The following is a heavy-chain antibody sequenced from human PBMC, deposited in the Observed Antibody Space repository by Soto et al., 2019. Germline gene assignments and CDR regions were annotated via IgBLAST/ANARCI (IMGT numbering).Heavy chain of an antibody. CDR2: ISSSSSTI. Sequence: EVQLVESGGGLVQPGGSLRLSCAASGFTFSSYSMNWVRQAPGKGLEWVSYISSSSSTIYYADSVKGRFTISRDNAKNSLYLQRNRLRAEDTAVYYCARHPERIAEIGWFDPWGQGTMVTVSS. V-gene: IGHV3-48*01. D-gene: IGHD6-13*01. CDR3: ARHPERIAEIGWFDP. CDR1: GFTFSSYS. J-gene: IGHJ5*02.